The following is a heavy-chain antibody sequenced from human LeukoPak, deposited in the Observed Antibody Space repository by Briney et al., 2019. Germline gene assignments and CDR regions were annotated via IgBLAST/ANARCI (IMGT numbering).Heavy chain of an antibody. V-gene: IGHV3-23*01. CDR2: TRGGGSGT. J-gene: IGHJ3*02. CDR1: GFAFNSYA. D-gene: IGHD3-22*01. Sequence: PGGALSLSFSASGFAFNSYAMSWVRPAPGKGVEWVSATRGGGSGTHYSDSVKGRFTISRDSSNNTLSLQMNSLRAEDTAVYFCAKDPGLDAFDIWGQGTMVTVSS. CDR3: AKDPGLDAFDI.